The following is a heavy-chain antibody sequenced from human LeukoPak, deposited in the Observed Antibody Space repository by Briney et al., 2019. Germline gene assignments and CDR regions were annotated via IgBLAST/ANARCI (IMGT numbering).Heavy chain of an antibody. V-gene: IGHV3-30*18. CDR2: ISYDGSNK. J-gene: IGHJ4*02. D-gene: IGHD6-13*01. CDR1: GFTISSYS. Sequence: GSLRLSCAASGFTISSYSMSWVRQAPGKGLEWVAVISYDGSNKYYADSVKGRFTISRDNSKNTLYLQMNSLRAEDTAMYYCAKDRSSSWYGLVDYWGQGTLVTVSS. CDR3: AKDRSSSWYGLVDY.